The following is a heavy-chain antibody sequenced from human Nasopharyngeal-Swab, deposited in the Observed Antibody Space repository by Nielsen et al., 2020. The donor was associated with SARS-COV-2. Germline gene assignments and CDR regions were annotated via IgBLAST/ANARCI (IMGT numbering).Heavy chain of an antibody. D-gene: IGHD3-3*01. CDR2: IYYSGST. V-gene: IGHV4-39*07. CDR1: GGSISSSSYY. J-gene: IGHJ4*02. Sequence: SETLSLTCTVSGGSISSSSYYWGWIRQPPGKGLEWIGSIYYSGSTYYNPSLKSRVTISVDTSKNQFSLKLSSVIAADTAVYYCARVGTIFGVVIADYWGQGTLVTVSS. CDR3: ARVGTIFGVVIADY.